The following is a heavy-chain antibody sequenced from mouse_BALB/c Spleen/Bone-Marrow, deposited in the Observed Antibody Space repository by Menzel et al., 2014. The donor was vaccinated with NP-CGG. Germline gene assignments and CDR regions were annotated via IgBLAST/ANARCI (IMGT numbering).Heavy chain of an antibody. Sequence: DVKLVESGAELVKPGASVKLSCTASGFNIKDTYMHWVKQRPEQGLEWIGRIDPANGNTKYDPKFQGKATITADTSSNTAYLQLSSLTSEDTAVYYCARYDYGVYFDYWGQGTTLTVSS. CDR3: ARYDYGVYFDY. V-gene: IGHV14-3*02. D-gene: IGHD2-4*01. CDR2: IDPANGNT. J-gene: IGHJ2*01. CDR1: GFNIKDTY.